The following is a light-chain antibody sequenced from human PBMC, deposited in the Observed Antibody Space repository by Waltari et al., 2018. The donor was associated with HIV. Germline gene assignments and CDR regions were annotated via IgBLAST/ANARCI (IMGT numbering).Light chain of an antibody. CDR1: QSIGRW. Sequence: DIQMTQSPSSVSASVGDRVTITCRASQSIGRWLVWYQQTPGKAPKLLIYAASTLQTGVPSRFSGSGSGTSFTLTISSLQPEDFATYYCQQASSLPLTFGEGTKGEIK. J-gene: IGKJ4*01. V-gene: IGKV1-12*01. CDR3: QQASSLPLT. CDR2: AAS.